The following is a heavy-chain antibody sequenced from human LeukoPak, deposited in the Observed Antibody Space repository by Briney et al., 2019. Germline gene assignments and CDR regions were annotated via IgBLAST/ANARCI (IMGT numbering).Heavy chain of an antibody. CDR3: ARDKIPSAGTPRGFDP. CDR2: ISSSGSTI. D-gene: IGHD6-13*01. CDR1: EFSVGSNY. V-gene: IGHV3-48*04. Sequence: GGSLRLSCAASEFSVGSNYMTWVRQAPGKGLEWVSYISSSGSTIYYAASVKGRFTISRDNAKSSLYLQMNSLRAEDTAVYYCARDKIPSAGTPRGFDPWGQGTLVTVSS. J-gene: IGHJ5*02.